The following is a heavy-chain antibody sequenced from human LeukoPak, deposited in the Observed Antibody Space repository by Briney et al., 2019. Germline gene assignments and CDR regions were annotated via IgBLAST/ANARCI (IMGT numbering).Heavy chain of an antibody. D-gene: IGHD3-16*01. V-gene: IGHV3-23*01. J-gene: IGHJ6*03. CDR3: AKAPVRVPWGVYYYMDV. CDR1: GFTFSSYG. Sequence: GGSLRLSCAASGFTFSSYGMTWVRQAPGKGLEWVSAISRSGDSTYYADSVKGRFTISRDNSKNTLFLQMNSLRAEDTALYYCAKAPVRVPWGVYYYMDVWGKGTTVTVSS. CDR2: ISRSGDST.